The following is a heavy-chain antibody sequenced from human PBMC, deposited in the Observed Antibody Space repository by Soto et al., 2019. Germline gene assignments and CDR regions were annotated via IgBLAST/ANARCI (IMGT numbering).Heavy chain of an antibody. CDR2: INPNSGGT. CDR1: GYTFTGYY. J-gene: IGHJ4*02. Sequence: ASVKVSCKASGYTFTGYYMHWVRQAPGQGLEWMGWINPNSGGTNYAQKFQGRVTMTRDTSISTAYMELSRLRSDDTAVYYCARVASGSGSYYNVWGQGTLVTVSS. CDR3: ARVASGSGSYYNV. V-gene: IGHV1-2*02. D-gene: IGHD3-10*01.